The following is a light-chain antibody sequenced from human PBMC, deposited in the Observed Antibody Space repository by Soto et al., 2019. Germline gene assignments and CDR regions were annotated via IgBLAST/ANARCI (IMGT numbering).Light chain of an antibody. J-gene: IGKJ2*02. Sequence: IQMTQSPSTLSASVGDRVTITCRASQSISSWLAWYQQKPGKAPKLLIYKASSLESGVPSRFSGSGSGTEFTLTISRLQPDDFATYYCQQYTGTFGKGTKVDSK. CDR1: QSISSW. V-gene: IGKV1-5*03. CDR3: QQYTGT. CDR2: KAS.